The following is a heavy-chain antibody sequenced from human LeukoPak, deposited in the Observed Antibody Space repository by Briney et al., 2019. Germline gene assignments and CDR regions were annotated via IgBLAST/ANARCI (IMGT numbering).Heavy chain of an antibody. CDR2: IHYSGST. D-gene: IGHD6-13*01. CDR3: ARVILKVSSSWYDTTYYYYMDV. J-gene: IGHJ6*03. Sequence: SETLSLTRSVSIGSISSYYWSWIRQPPGKGLEWIGYIHYSGSTNYNPSLKSRVTISADTSKNQFSLRLSSVTTADTAVYYCARVILKVSSSWYDTTYYYYMDVWGKGTTVTVSS. CDR1: IGSISSYY. V-gene: IGHV4-59*01.